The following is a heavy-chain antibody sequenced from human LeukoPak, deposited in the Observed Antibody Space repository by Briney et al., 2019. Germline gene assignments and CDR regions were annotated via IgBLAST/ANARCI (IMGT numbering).Heavy chain of an antibody. V-gene: IGHV3-64D*06. Sequence: GGSLRLSCSASGFAFSAYAMHWVRQAPGKGLQYVSAISPTGDSTYYADSVKGRFSISRDNSKNTLYLQVSSLRPEGTAVYYCVPKGTEGYWGQGTLVTVSS. J-gene: IGHJ4*02. CDR2: ISPTGDST. CDR3: VPKGTEGY. CDR1: GFAFSAYA.